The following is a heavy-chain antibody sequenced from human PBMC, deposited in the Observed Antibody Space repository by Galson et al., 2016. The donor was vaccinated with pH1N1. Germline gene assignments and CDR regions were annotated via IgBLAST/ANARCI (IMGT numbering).Heavy chain of an antibody. V-gene: IGHV3-23*01. J-gene: IGHJ6*02. Sequence: LRLSCAASGFTFSSYAMYWVRQAPGKGLEWVSAISGSGGTTHDADSVKDRFTISRDNSKNTLYLQMHSLRAEDTATYYCAKVTDVCTVTRCFPYGMHAWGQGTTVTVSS. CDR2: ISGSGGTT. CDR3: AKVTDVCTVTRCFPYGMHA. D-gene: IGHD2-2*01. CDR1: GFTFSSYA.